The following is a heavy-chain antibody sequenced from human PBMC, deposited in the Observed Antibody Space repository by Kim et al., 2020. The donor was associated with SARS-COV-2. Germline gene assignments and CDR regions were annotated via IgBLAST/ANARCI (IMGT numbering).Heavy chain of an antibody. CDR3: ARRGPLSSSWYDDPWFDP. CDR2: IYPGDSDT. CDR1: GYSFTSYW. J-gene: IGHJ5*02. V-gene: IGHV5-51*01. Sequence: GESLKISCKGSGYSFTSYWIGWVRQMPGKGLEWMGIIYPGDSDTRYSPSFQGQVTISADKSISTAYLQWSSLKASDTAMYYCARRGPLSSSWYDDPWFDPWGQGTLVTVSS. D-gene: IGHD6-13*01.